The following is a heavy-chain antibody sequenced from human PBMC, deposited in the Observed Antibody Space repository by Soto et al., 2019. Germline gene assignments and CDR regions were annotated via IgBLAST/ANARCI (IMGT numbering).Heavy chain of an antibody. CDR1: GFTFSSYA. CDR2: ISGSGGST. V-gene: IGHV3-23*01. CDR3: AKDLADRIAVADYFDY. J-gene: IGHJ4*02. D-gene: IGHD6-19*01. Sequence: GGSLRLSCAASGFTFSSYAMSWVRQAPGKGLEWVSAISGSGGSTYYADSVKGRFTISRDNSKNTLYLQMNSLRAEDTAVYYCAKDLADRIAVADYFDYWGQGTLVTVSS.